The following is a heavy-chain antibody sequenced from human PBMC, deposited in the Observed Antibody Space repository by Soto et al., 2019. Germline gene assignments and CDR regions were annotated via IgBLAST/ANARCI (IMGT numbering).Heavy chain of an antibody. CDR3: ARATYGSGTYYLYYYGMDV. J-gene: IGHJ6*02. Sequence: PGESLKISCEVSGYSFTSYWISCVRLMPGKGLEWMGRIDPSDSYTNYSPSFQGHVTISADKSITTAYLQMNSLRAEDTAVYYCARATYGSGTYYLYYYGMDVWGQGTTVTVSS. CDR2: IDPSDSYT. V-gene: IGHV5-10-1*01. CDR1: GYSFTSYW. D-gene: IGHD3-10*01.